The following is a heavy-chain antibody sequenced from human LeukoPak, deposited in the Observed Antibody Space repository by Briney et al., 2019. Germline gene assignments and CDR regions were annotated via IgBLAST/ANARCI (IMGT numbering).Heavy chain of an antibody. J-gene: IGHJ4*02. D-gene: IGHD3-22*01. Sequence: PSETLSLTCTVSGGSISSGGYYWSWIRQHPGKGLEWIGYIYYSGSTYYNPSLKSRVTISVDTSKNQFSLKLSSVTAADTAVYYCAREGYYDSSGYFHWGQGTLVTVSS. CDR1: GGSISSGGYY. V-gene: IGHV4-31*03. CDR2: IYYSGST. CDR3: AREGYYDSSGYFH.